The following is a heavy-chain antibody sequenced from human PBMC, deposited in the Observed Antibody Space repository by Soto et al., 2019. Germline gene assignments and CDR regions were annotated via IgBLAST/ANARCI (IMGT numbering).Heavy chain of an antibody. V-gene: IGHV3-23*01. D-gene: IGHD2-15*01. Sequence: VQLLESGGTLGQPGGSLRLSCVASGFTFSSYAMTWVRQAPGKGLEWVSGISGSGGSTYYADSVKGRFTISRDYSKNTLYLQMNSLRAEDTAVYFCAKDYSHTGYCSVGSCYSDYWGQGTLVTVSS. CDR2: ISGSGGST. CDR3: AKDYSHTGYCSVGSCYSDY. CDR1: GFTFSSYA. J-gene: IGHJ4*02.